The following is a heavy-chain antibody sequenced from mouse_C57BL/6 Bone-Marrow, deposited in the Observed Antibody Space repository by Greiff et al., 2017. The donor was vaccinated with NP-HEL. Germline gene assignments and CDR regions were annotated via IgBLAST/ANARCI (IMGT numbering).Heavy chain of an antibody. D-gene: IGHD1-1*01. CDR1: GYTFTSYW. Sequence: QVQLQQSGAELVKPGASVKLSCKASGYTFTSYWMQWVKQRPGQGLEWIGEIDPSDSYTNYNQKFKGKATLTVDTSSSTAYMQLSSLTSEDSAVYYCARKKGYYGSTPYYAMDYWGQGTSVTVSS. CDR2: IDPSDSYT. CDR3: ARKKGYYGSTPYYAMDY. J-gene: IGHJ4*01. V-gene: IGHV1-50*01.